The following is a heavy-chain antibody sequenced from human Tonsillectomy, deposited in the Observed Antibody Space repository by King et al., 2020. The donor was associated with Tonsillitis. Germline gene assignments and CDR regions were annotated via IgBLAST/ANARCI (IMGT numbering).Heavy chain of an antibody. CDR3: ARDTLGGGYPLDY. J-gene: IGHJ4*02. CDR1: GFAFSSYE. D-gene: IGHD6-25*01. V-gene: IGHV3-48*03. Sequence: QLVQSGGGLVQPGGSLRLSCAASGFAFSSYEMNWVRQAPGKGLEWVSYMGRGGYTIYYADSVKGRFTMSRDNAKNSLYLQMNSLRPEDTAVYYCARDTLGGGYPLDYWGQGTLVTVSS. CDR2: MGRGGYTI.